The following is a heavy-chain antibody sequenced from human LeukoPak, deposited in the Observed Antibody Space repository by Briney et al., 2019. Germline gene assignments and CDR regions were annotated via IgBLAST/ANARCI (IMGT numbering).Heavy chain of an antibody. CDR3: ARGGVGIAVAGFLSPSVDWFDP. J-gene: IGHJ5*02. Sequence: PGGSLRLSCAASGFTFSTYTMNWARQAPGKGLEWIGEINHSGSTNYNPSLKSRVTISVDTSKNQFSLKLSSVTAADTAVYYCARGGVGIAVAGFLSPSVDWFDPWGQGTLVTVSS. V-gene: IGHV4-34*01. CDR1: GFTFSTYT. D-gene: IGHD6-19*01. CDR2: INHSGST.